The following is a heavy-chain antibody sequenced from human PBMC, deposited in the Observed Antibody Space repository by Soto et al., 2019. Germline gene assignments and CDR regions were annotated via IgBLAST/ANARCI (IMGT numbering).Heavy chain of an antibody. J-gene: IGHJ3*02. CDR3: ARNRLEDAFDI. CDR2: IYYSGST. Sequence: SETLSLTCAVSGGSISHYYWSWIRQPPGKGLEWIGYIYYSGSTNYNPSLKSRVTISEDMSKNQFSLNLRSVTAADTAVYYCARNRLEDAFDIWGRGTMVTVS. V-gene: IGHV4-59*01. CDR1: GGSISHYY.